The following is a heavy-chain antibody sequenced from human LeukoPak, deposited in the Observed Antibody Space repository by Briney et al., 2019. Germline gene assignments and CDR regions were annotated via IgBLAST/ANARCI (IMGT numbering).Heavy chain of an antibody. Sequence: ASLKVSCKASGYIFTSYGVSWVRPAPGQGLEWMGWISAYNGDTNYAQKFQGRVTVTTDTSTTTAYMELRRLRSDDSAVYYCARRSGYDRRMGTLDFWGQGTLVTVSS. CDR1: GYIFTSYG. D-gene: IGHD5-12*01. J-gene: IGHJ4*02. CDR2: ISAYNGDT. V-gene: IGHV1-18*01. CDR3: ARRSGYDRRMGTLDF.